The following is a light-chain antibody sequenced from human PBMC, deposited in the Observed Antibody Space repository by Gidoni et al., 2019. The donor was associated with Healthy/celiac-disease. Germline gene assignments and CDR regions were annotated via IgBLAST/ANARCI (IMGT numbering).Light chain of an antibody. CDR1: SGSVSTSYY. CDR2: STN. Sequence: QTVVTQEPSFSVSPGGTVTLTCGLRSGSVSTSYYPSWYQQTPGQAPRTLIYSTNTRSSGVPDRFSGSILGNKAALTITGAQADDESDYYCVLYMGIWVFGGGTKLTVL. V-gene: IGLV8-61*01. J-gene: IGLJ3*02. CDR3: VLYMGIWV.